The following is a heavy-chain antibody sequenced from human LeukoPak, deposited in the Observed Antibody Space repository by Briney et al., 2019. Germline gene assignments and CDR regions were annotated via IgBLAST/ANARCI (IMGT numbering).Heavy chain of an antibody. V-gene: IGHV3-48*03. Sequence: GGSLRLSRAASGFTFSSYEMNWVRQTPRKGLEWLSYISSTGNTKKYTDSVKGRFIISRDNAKNSLFLQMNSLRAEDTAVYYCARDPSGSTGYFDYWGQGILVTVSP. J-gene: IGHJ4*02. CDR2: ISSTGNTK. CDR1: GFTFSSYE. D-gene: IGHD1-26*01. CDR3: ARDPSGSTGYFDY.